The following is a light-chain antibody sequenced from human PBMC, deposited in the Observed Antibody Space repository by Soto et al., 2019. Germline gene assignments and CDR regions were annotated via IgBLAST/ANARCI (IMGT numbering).Light chain of an antibody. V-gene: IGLV2-23*02. CDR1: SSDVGSYNL. J-gene: IGLJ1*01. CDR2: EVS. Sequence: QSVLTQPASVSGSPGQSITISCTGTSSDVGSYNLVSWYQQHPGKAPKLMIYEVSKRPSGVSNRFSGSKSGNTASLTISGLQAEDEADYYCCSYAGSSTFPYVFGTGTKVTV. CDR3: CSYAGSSTFPYV.